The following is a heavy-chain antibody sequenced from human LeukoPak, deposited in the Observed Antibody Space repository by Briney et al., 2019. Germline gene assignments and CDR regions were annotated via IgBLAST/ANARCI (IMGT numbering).Heavy chain of an antibody. CDR2: INPNSGGT. Sequence: GASVTVSCKASGYSFTGDYMHWVRQAPGQGLEWMGWINPNSGGTNYAQRFQGRVTMTRDTSNSTAYMELSRLSSDLRALYYCARTGMLMVYDYYGLDVWGQGTTVTVSS. D-gene: IGHD2-8*01. CDR1: GYSFTGDY. V-gene: IGHV1-2*02. J-gene: IGHJ6*02. CDR3: ARTGMLMVYDYYGLDV.